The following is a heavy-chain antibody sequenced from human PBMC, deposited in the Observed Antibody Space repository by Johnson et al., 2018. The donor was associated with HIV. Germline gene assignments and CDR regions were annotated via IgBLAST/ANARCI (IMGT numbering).Heavy chain of an antibody. D-gene: IGHD1-26*01. CDR2: INSDGSSR. Sequence: VQLVESGGGVVRPGGSLRLSCAASGFTFSNHWMHWVRQAPGKGLVWVSRINSDGSSRNYADSVKGRFTIYRDNAKNTLYLQMNSLRAEDTAVYYCARVEWELDAFDIWGQGTMVTVSS. CDR3: ARVEWELDAFDI. J-gene: IGHJ3*02. V-gene: IGHV3-74*02. CDR1: GFTFSNHW.